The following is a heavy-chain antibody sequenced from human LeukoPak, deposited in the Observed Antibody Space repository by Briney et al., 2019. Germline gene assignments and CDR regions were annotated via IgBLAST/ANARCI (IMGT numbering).Heavy chain of an antibody. CDR2: INHSGST. J-gene: IGHJ6*03. CDR3: ARVSGPRGSSTTVEDYYYYMDV. Sequence: SETLSLTCAVYGGSFSGYYWSWIRQPPGKGLEWIGEINHSGSTNYNPSLKSRVTISVDTSKNQFSLKLSSVIVADATVYYCARVSGPRGSSTTVEDYYYYMDVWGKGPRSPPP. D-gene: IGHD1-26*01. CDR1: GGSFSGYY. V-gene: IGHV4-34*01.